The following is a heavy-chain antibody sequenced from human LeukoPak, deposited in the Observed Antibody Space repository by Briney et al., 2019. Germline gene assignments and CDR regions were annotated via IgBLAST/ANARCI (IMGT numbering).Heavy chain of an antibody. CDR2: IYTSGST. D-gene: IGHD3-3*01. V-gene: IGHV4-4*07. Sequence: SETLSLTCAVYGGSFSGYYWSWIRQPAGKGLEWIGRIYTSGSTNYNPSLKSRVTMSVDTSKNQFSLKLSSVTAADTAVYYCAREEGGDFWSGYCDVWGQGTLVTVSS. J-gene: IGHJ4*02. CDR1: GGSFSGYY. CDR3: AREEGGDFWSGYCDV.